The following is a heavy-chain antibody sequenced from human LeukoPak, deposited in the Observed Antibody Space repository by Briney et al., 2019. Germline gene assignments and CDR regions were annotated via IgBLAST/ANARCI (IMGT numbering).Heavy chain of an antibody. CDR1: GDSVSSSIAA. CDR3: VRDLDLGRPRFDY. D-gene: IGHD3-16*01. Sequence: PSQTLSLTCAISGDSVSSSIAAWNWIRQSPSRGLEWLGRTYYRSKWYKDYAVSVKSRITINPDTSKNQFSLQLNSVTPEDTAVYYCVRDLDLGRPRFDYWGQGTLVTVSS. V-gene: IGHV6-1*01. CDR2: TYYRSKWYK. J-gene: IGHJ4*02.